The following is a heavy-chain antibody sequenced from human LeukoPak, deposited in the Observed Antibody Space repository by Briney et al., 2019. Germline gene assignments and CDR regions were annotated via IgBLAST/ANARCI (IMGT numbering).Heavy chain of an antibody. CDR2: INQDGSGK. CDR1: GFSIGTYW. Sequence: GGSLRLSCAASGFSIGTYWMSWARQVPGKGLEWVANINQDGSGKSYVDSVKGRFTISRDNAKNSLYLQMNGLRADDTAVYYCARTQLNGSRAPWGQGTLVTVSS. V-gene: IGHV3-7*01. D-gene: IGHD3-10*01. J-gene: IGHJ5*02. CDR3: ARTQLNGSRAP.